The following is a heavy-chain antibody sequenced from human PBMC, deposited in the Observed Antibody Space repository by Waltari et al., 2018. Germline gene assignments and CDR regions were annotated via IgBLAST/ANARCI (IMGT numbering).Heavy chain of an antibody. CDR1: GFTFSSYA. CDR2: ISGSGGST. Sequence: EVQLVESGGGLVQPGGSLRLSCAASGFTFSSYAMSWVRQAPGKGLEWVSAISGSGGSTDYAACVKGRFTISRYNSKNTLYLQMNSLRAEDTAVYYCGRLPAATYYYYMDVWGKGTTVTVSS. D-gene: IGHD2-2*01. CDR3: GRLPAATYYYYMDV. J-gene: IGHJ6*03. V-gene: IGHV3-23*04.